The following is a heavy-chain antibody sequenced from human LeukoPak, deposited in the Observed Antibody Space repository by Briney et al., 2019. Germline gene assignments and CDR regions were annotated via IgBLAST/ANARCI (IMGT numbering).Heavy chain of an antibody. Sequence: SETLSLTCAVSGGSISSGGYSWSWIRQPPGKGLEWIGYIYHSGSTYYNPSLKSRVTISVDRSKNQFSLKLSSVTAADTAVYYCARGGYDSSFGMDVWGKGTTVTASS. J-gene: IGHJ6*04. CDR3: ARGGYDSSFGMDV. D-gene: IGHD5-12*01. V-gene: IGHV4-30-2*01. CDR1: GGSISSGGYS. CDR2: IYHSGST.